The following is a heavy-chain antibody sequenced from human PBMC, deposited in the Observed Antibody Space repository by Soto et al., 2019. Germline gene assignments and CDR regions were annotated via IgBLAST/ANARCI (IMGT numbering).Heavy chain of an antibody. D-gene: IGHD6-19*01. CDR1: GGSITRNNHY. CDR3: ARLGSSGWYQGSYFDY. J-gene: IGHJ4*02. V-gene: IGHV4-39*01. CDR2: ILYGGSI. Sequence: QLQLQESGPGLVKPSETLSLTCIVSGGSITRNNHYWGWIRQSPGKGLEWIGSILYGGSINYNPSLKSRITLSVETSKNQFSLKMSSVTAADTALYYCARLGSSGWYQGSYFDYWGQGTLVTVCS.